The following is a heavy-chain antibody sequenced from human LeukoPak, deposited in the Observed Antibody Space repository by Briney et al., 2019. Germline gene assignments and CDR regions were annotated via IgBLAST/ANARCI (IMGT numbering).Heavy chain of an antibody. J-gene: IGHJ1*01. CDR3: AKASAGYYDTSGYPFQH. D-gene: IGHD3-22*01. CDR2: ISGSGGST. V-gene: IGHV3-23*01. CDR1: GFTFSSYA. Sequence: PGASLRLSCAASGFTFSSYAMSWVRQVPGKGLEWVSAISGSGGSTYYADSVKGRFTISRDNSKNTLYLQMNSLRGEDTAVYHCAKASAGYYDTSGYPFQHWGQGTLVTVSS.